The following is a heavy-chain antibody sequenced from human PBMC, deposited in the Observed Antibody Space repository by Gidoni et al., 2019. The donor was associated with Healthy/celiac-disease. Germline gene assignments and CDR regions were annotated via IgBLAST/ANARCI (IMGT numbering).Heavy chain of an antibody. CDR1: GGSISRSSYY. CDR2: IYYSGST. J-gene: IGHJ4*02. CDR3: ARRYSGSYLNFDY. Sequence: QLQLQESGPGLVKPSETLSLTCTVSGGSISRSSYYWGWIRQPPGKGLEWIGSIYYSGSTYYNPSLKSRVTISVDTSKNQFSLKLSSVTAADTAVYYCARRYSGSYLNFDYWGQGTLVTVSS. D-gene: IGHD1-26*01. V-gene: IGHV4-39*01.